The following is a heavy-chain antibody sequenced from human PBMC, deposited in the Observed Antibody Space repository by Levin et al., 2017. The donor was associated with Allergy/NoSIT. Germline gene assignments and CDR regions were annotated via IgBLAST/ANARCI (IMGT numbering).Heavy chain of an antibody. CDR1: GFTFSSYG. J-gene: IGHJ6*02. D-gene: IGHD6-13*01. Sequence: GGSLRLSCAASGFTFSSYGMHWVRQAPGKGLEWVAVISYDGSNKYYADSVKGRFTISRDNSKNTLYLEMNGLRAEDTAVYYCAKDATGYSSSWYGGEYYYYYGMDVWGQGTTVAVSS. CDR2: ISYDGSNK. CDR3: AKDATGYSSSWYGGEYYYYYGMDV. V-gene: IGHV3-30*18.